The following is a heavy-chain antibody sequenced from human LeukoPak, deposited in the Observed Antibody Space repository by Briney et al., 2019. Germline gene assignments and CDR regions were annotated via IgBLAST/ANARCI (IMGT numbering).Heavy chain of an antibody. CDR3: ARTDYDILTGARMDV. J-gene: IGHJ6*04. D-gene: IGHD3-9*01. Sequence: ASVKVSCKASGYTFTNYGITWVRQAPGQGLEWMGWISAYNANTNYAQKFQSRVTMTTDTSTSTVYMQLRSLSSDDTAIYYCARTDYDILTGARMDVWGKGTTVTVSS. V-gene: IGHV1-18*04. CDR2: ISAYNANT. CDR1: GYTFTNYG.